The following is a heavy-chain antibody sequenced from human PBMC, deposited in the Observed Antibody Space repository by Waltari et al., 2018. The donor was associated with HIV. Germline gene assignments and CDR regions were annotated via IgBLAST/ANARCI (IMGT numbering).Heavy chain of an antibody. CDR3: TTGDIVVVTDY. V-gene: IGHV3-15*01. CDR1: GFPFTNAW. D-gene: IGHD2-21*02. CDR2: VKSETDGGTT. J-gene: IGHJ4*02. Sequence: VQLVESGGGLVKPGGSLRLSCAASGFPFTNAWMSWVRQAPGKGLEWVGRVKSETDGGTTDYAAPVKGRFTISRDDSKNTLYLQMNSLKTEDTAVYYCTTGDIVVVTDYWGQGTLVTVSS.